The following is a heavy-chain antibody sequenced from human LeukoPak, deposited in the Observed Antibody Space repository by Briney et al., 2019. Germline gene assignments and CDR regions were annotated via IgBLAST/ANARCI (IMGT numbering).Heavy chain of an antibody. J-gene: IGHJ6*02. CDR2: ISSSSSYI. D-gene: IGHD5-18*01. Sequence: GGSLRLSCAASGFTFSSYSMNWVRQAPGKGLEWVSSISSSSSYIYYADSVKGRFTISRDNAKNSLYLQMNSLRAEDTAVYYCTKDGRVASAINRPTYYYGMDVWGQGTTVIVSS. CDR3: TKDGRVASAINRPTYYYGMDV. CDR1: GFTFSSYS. V-gene: IGHV3-21*01.